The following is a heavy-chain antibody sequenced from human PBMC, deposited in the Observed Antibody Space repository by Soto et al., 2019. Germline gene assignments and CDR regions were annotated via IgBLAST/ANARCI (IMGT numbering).Heavy chain of an antibody. Sequence: SGPTLVNPTQTLTLTCTFSGFSLSTSGVGVGWIRQPPGKALEWLALIYWDDDKRYSSSLNSRLTITKDTSKNQVVLTMTNMDPVDTVTYYCAHSRPPRLLDYWGQGTLVTVSS. D-gene: IGHD6-6*01. CDR3: AHSRPPRLLDY. CDR1: GFSLSTSGVG. J-gene: IGHJ4*02. V-gene: IGHV2-5*02. CDR2: IYWDDDK.